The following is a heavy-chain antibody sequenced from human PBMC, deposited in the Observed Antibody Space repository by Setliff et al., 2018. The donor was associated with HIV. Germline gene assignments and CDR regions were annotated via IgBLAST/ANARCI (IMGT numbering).Heavy chain of an antibody. CDR2: IYSTGST. Sequence: SETLSLTCTVSGASITSHYWSWIRQSPGRELEWIGYIYSTGSTNYNPSLQSRVSISMDASKNKFSLKVTSVTSADTAVYYCAKGAGFYGDYTFDYWGQVNLVTVSS. CDR1: GASITSHY. D-gene: IGHD4-17*01. V-gene: IGHV4-59*11. CDR3: AKGAGFYGDYTFDY. J-gene: IGHJ4*02.